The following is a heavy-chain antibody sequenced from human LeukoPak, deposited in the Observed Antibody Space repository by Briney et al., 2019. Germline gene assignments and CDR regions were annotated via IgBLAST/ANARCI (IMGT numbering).Heavy chain of an antibody. CDR2: INHSGST. CDR1: GGSFSGYY. CDR3: ARGRKAATGY. V-gene: IGHV4-34*01. J-gene: IGHJ4*02. D-gene: IGHD6-25*01. Sequence: PSETQSLTCAVYGGSFSGYYWSWIRQPPGKGLEWIGEINHSGSTNYNPSLKSRVTISVDTSKNQFSLKLSSVTAADTAVYYCARGRKAATGYWGQGTLVTVSS.